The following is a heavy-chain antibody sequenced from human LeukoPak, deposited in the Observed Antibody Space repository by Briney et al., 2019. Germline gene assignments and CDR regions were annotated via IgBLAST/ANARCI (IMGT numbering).Heavy chain of an antibody. CDR2: ISVRSNYI. V-gene: IGHV3-21*01. CDR3: VRLRRNSDSSGFYYYYDF. Sequence: GGSLRLSCLASGYTFSSYIINWVRQAPGKGLEWVSSISVRSNYIYYADSVRGRFRISRDDARDSLYLQMNSLRAEDTAVYYCVRLRRNSDSSGFYYYYDFWGQGTLVSVSS. D-gene: IGHD3-22*01. J-gene: IGHJ4*02. CDR1: GYTFSSYI.